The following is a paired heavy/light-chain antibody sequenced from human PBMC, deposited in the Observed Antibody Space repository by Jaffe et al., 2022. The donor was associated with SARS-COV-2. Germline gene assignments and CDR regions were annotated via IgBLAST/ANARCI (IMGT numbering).Light chain of an antibody. J-gene: IGLJ1*01. V-gene: IGLV2-11*01. Sequence: QSALTQPRSVSGSPGQSVTISCTGTSTDVGGYDFVSWYQQNPGKAPKLIIYDVTKRPSGVPDRFSGSKSGNTASLTISGLQAEDEADYHCCSYAGDYTWVFGTGTTVTVL. CDR1: STDVGGYDF. CDR3: CSYAGDYTWV. CDR2: DVT.
Heavy chain of an antibody. CDR3: ARSPGDYDISTGYPFYYGFNV. CDR2: IYHTGNT. V-gene: IGHV4-4*02. D-gene: IGHD3-9*01. CDR1: GGSIRSSNW. J-gene: IGHJ6*02. Sequence: QVQLQESGPGLVKPSGTLSLTCGVSGGSIRSSNWWIWVRQPPGKGLEWIGEIYHTGNTNYSPSLKSRVTISVDKSRNHFSLKLTSVTAADAAVYYCARSPGDYDISTGYPFYYGFNVWGQGTTVTVSS.